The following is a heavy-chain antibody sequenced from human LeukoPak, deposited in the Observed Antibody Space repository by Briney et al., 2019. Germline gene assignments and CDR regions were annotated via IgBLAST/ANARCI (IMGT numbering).Heavy chain of an antibody. J-gene: IGHJ3*02. CDR1: GGSISSYY. Sequence: SETLSLTCTVSGGSISSYYWSWTRQPPGKGLEWIGYIYYSGSTNYNPSLKSRVTISVDTSKNQFSLKLSSVTAADTAVYYCARLDSVVVVAATDAFDIWGQGTMVTVSS. D-gene: IGHD2-15*01. CDR2: IYYSGST. V-gene: IGHV4-59*08. CDR3: ARLDSVVVVAATDAFDI.